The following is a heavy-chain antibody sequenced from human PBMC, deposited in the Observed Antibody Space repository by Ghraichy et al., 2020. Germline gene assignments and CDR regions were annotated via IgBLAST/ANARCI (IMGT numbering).Heavy chain of an antibody. Sequence: SLNISCTVSGGSISSGGYYWSWIRQHPGKGLEWIGYIYYSGSTYYNPSLKSRVTISVDTSKNQFSLKLSSVTAADTAVYYCARDEGMASYGGNWGNAFDIWGQGTMVTVSS. CDR1: GGSISSGGYY. V-gene: IGHV4-31*03. J-gene: IGHJ3*02. D-gene: IGHD4-23*01. CDR3: ARDEGMASYGGNWGNAFDI. CDR2: IYYSGST.